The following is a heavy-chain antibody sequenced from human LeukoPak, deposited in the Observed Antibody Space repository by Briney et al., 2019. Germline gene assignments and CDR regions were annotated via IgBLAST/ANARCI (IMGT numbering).Heavy chain of an antibody. J-gene: IGHJ6*03. CDR2: IWYNGGRT. CDR1: GFTFSNYG. Sequence: GGSLRLSCVASGFTFSNYGMYWVRQAPGKGLEWVAYIWYNGGRTYYTDSAKGRFTISRDNSENTLYLEMNSLRAGDTAVYYCAKDPVAAAGTFYYMAVWGKGTTVTVSS. D-gene: IGHD6-25*01. V-gene: IGHV3-30*02. CDR3: AKDPVAAAGTFYYMAV.